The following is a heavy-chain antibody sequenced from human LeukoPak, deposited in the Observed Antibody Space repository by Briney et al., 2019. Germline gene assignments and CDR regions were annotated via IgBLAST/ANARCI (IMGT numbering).Heavy chain of an antibody. CDR2: IFATGNT. Sequence: SETLSLTCTVSGDSMNNYFWSWIRQPAGKGLEWIGRIFATGNTNYNPSFKSRVTMSVDTSKNQFSLDLSSVTAADTAVYFCARDSSGYLESFDYWGQGTLVTVSS. CDR3: ARDSSGYLESFDY. D-gene: IGHD3-22*01. CDR1: GDSMNNYF. J-gene: IGHJ4*02. V-gene: IGHV4-4*07.